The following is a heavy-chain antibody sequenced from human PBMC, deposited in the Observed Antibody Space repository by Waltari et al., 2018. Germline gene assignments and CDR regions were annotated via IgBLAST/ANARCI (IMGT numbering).Heavy chain of an antibody. V-gene: IGHV3-21*02. Sequence: EVQLVESGGGLVKPGGSLRLSCEASGFNFSEYTMNWVRQVPGKGLEWLSSISGRSSYIFSAPSVKGRFTISRDNARNSLYLQIKWPRVEDSAIYFCARGGRVVETTFVDFWGRGTQLVVSS. CDR2: ISGRSSYI. D-gene: IGHD1-1*01. CDR1: GFNFSEYT. J-gene: IGHJ4*02. CDR3: ARGGRVVETTFVDF.